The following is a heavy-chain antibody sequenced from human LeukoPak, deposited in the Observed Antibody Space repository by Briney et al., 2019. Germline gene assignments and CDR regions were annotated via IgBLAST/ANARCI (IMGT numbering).Heavy chain of an antibody. Sequence: SETLSLTCTVSGGSISSSNYYWGWIRQPPGKGLEWIGYIYYSGSTNYNPSLKSRVTISVDTSKNQFSLKPSSVTAADTAVYYCARGPRDGNFDYWGQGTLVTVSS. CDR1: GGSISSSNYY. J-gene: IGHJ4*02. V-gene: IGHV4-61*05. CDR3: ARGPRDGNFDY. D-gene: IGHD5-24*01. CDR2: IYYSGST.